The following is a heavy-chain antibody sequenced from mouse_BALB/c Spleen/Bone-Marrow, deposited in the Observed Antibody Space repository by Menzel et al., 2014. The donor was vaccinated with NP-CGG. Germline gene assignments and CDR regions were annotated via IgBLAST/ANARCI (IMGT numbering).Heavy chain of an antibody. CDR1: GYTFTSYT. CDR2: IVPSGDYT. V-gene: IGHV1-4*01. J-gene: IGHJ3*01. D-gene: IGHD4-1*01. Sequence: QVQLKQSGAELARPGAPKKKTYKASGYTFTSYTMQWIRQRPGQGLEWIGYIVPSGDYTNYNQKFKDKATLTADKSSNTAYMQLSSLTSEDFAVYYCAREARTGAWFAYWGQGTLVTVSA. CDR3: AREARTGAWFAY.